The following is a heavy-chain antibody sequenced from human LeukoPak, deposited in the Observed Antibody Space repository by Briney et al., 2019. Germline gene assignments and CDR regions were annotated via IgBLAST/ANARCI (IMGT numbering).Heavy chain of an antibody. CDR3: AKALFQCPHSGYGN. CDR1: GFTFRSYA. Sequence: GGSLRLSCAASGFTFRSYAMSWVRQAPGKGLEWVSAISGSGGSTYYADSVKGRFTISRDNSKNTLYLQMNSLRAEDTAVYYCAKALFQCPHSGYGNWGQGTLVTVSS. D-gene: IGHD5-12*01. CDR2: ISGSGGST. J-gene: IGHJ4*02. V-gene: IGHV3-23*01.